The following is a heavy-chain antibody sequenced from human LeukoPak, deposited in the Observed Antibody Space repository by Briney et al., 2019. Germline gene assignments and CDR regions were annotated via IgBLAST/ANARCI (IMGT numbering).Heavy chain of an antibody. V-gene: IGHV4-59*01. CDR1: GGSISSYY. Sequence: SETLSLTCTVSGGSISSYYWSWIRQPPGKGLEWIGYIYFTGSTNYSPSLKSRATISVDTSKNQFSLKLSSVTAADTAVYYCAREDNWNYFPFDLWGQGTLVTVSS. CDR2: IYFTGST. CDR3: AREDNWNYFPFDL. J-gene: IGHJ5*02. D-gene: IGHD1-7*01.